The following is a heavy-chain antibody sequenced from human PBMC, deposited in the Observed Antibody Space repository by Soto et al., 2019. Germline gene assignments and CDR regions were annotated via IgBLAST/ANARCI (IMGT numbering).Heavy chain of an antibody. CDR2: ISGSGGST. V-gene: IGHV3-23*01. CDR3: AKKQHGGNSSSRKSVNWFDP. D-gene: IGHD6-13*01. J-gene: IGHJ5*02. Sequence: GGSLRLSCAASGFTFSSYAMSWVRQAPGKGLEWVSAISGSGGSTYYADSVKGRFTISRDNSKNTLYLQMNSLRAEDTAVYYCAKKQHGGNSSSRKSVNWFDPWGQGTLVTVSS. CDR1: GFTFSSYA.